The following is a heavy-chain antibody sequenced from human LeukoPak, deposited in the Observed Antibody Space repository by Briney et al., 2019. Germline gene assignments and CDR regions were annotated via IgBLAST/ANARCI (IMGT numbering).Heavy chain of an antibody. Sequence: GGSLTLSCAAPGFTFSNAWVTWVRQAPGKRLEWVGRIKSIASGATIDNAAPVRGRFTVSRDDSKNMVYLHMNSLKTEDTAVYYCATTVATIAGMDHWGQGALVTVSS. CDR2: IKSIASGATI. D-gene: IGHD5-24*01. J-gene: IGHJ4*02. CDR1: GFTFSNAW. V-gene: IGHV3-15*01. CDR3: ATTVATIAGMDH.